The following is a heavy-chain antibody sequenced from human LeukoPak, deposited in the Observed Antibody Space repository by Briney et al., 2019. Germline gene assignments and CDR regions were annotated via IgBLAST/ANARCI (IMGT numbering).Heavy chain of an antibody. CDR2: ISAYNGNT. CDR3: ARTPPRIAAAGWAGAFDI. V-gene: IGHV1-18*01. Sequence: ASVKVSCKAPGYTFTSYGISWVRQAPGQGLEWMGWISAYNGNTNYAQKLQGRVTMTTDTSTSTAYMELSSLRSEDTAVYYCARTPPRIAAAGWAGAFDIWGQGTMVTVSS. J-gene: IGHJ3*02. D-gene: IGHD6-13*01. CDR1: GYTFTSYG.